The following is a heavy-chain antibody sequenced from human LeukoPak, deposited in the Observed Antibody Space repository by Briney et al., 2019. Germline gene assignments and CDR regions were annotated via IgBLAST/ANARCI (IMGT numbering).Heavy chain of an antibody. Sequence: PGGSLRLSCAASGFTVSSNYMSWVRQAPGKGLEWVSVTYYADSVKGRFTISRDNSKNTLYLQMNSLRAEDTAVYYSARGGLRVVDYFDYWGQGTLVTASS. V-gene: IGHV3-66*02. CDR3: ARGGLRVVDYFDY. CDR1: GFTVSSNY. D-gene: IGHD3-3*01. J-gene: IGHJ4*02. CDR2: T.